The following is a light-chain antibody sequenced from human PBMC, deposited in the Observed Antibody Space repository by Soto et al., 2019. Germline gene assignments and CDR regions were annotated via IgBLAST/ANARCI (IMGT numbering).Light chain of an antibody. CDR1: QSVSNSY. J-gene: IGKJ4*02. Sequence: EIVLTQSPGTLSLSPGERATLSCRASQSVSNSYLAWYHQKPGQAPRLLIYGASSRATGIPDRFSGSGSGTDFTLTISRLEPEDCAIYYCQQYGRSPLTFGGGTKVEIK. V-gene: IGKV3-20*01. CDR2: GAS. CDR3: QQYGRSPLT.